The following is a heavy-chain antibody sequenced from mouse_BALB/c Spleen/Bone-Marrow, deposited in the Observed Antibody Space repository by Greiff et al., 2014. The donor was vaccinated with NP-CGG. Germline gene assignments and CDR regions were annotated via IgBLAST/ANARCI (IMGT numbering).Heavy chain of an antibody. Sequence: VQLKESGPDLGKPSQSLSLTFTVTGYSLTRGYSWPWIRQFSGKKMEWMGYIHYSGSTNYNPSLKSRISITRDTSKNQFFLQLNSVTTEDTATYYCARREGNHAAWFAYWGQGTLVTVSA. J-gene: IGHJ3*01. CDR2: IHYSGST. CDR1: GYSLTRGYS. V-gene: IGHV3-1*02. CDR3: ARREGNHAAWFAY. D-gene: IGHD2-1*01.